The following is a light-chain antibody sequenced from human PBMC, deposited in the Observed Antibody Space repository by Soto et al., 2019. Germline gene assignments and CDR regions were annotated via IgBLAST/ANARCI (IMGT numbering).Light chain of an antibody. CDR3: QSYDSGLIGYV. J-gene: IGLJ1*01. V-gene: IGLV1-40*01. CDR2: GNI. Sequence: QSVLTQPPSVSGAPGQRVPVSCTGRSSHIGSGYDVHWYQQLPGTAPKLLIYGNINRPSGVPDRFSGSKSGTSASLAITGLQAEDEADYYCQSYDSGLIGYVFGTGTKLTVL. CDR1: SSHIGSGYD.